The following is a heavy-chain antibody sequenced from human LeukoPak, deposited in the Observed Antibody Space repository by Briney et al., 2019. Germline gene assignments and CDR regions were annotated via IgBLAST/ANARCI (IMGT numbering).Heavy chain of an antibody. V-gene: IGHV3-48*01. J-gene: IGHJ3*02. CDR2: ISFSTSTI. D-gene: IGHD3-10*01. CDR1: GFTFSNYW. Sequence: GGSLRLSCAASGFTFSNYWMHWVRQAPGKGLEWVSYISFSTSTIYYADSVKGRFTISRDNAKNALYLQMNSLRAEDTAMYYCARDTHYYGSGSPAFDIWGQGTMVTVSS. CDR3: ARDTHYYGSGSPAFDI.